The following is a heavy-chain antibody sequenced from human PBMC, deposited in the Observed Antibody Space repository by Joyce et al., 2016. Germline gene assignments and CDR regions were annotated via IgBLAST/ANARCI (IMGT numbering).Heavy chain of an antibody. Sequence: EVHLVESGGGLVKPGGSLRLSCAASGFTFSLHAVHWVRQAPGKGLEWISYISSSGSSIYYADSVRDRFTISRDNAKKSVYLQLSGLRGDDTAVYYCARFLTAVTTFDYWGQGALVTVSS. CDR2: ISSSGSSI. CDR3: ARFLTAVTTFDY. D-gene: IGHD1-14*01. V-gene: IGHV3-48*01. J-gene: IGHJ4*02. CDR1: GFTFSLHA.